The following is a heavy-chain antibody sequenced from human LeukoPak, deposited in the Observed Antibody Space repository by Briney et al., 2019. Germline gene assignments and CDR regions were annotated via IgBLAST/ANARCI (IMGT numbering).Heavy chain of an antibody. CDR2: ISSSSSYI. V-gene: IGHV3-21*01. D-gene: IGHD3-9*01. J-gene: IGHJ6*04. Sequence: GGSLRLSCTASGFTFSSYSMNWVRQAPGKGLEWVSSISSSSSYIYYADSVKGRFTISRDNAKNSLYLQMNSLRAEDTAVYYCASTGDFDWLTHYYYGMDVWGKGTTVTVSS. CDR3: ASTGDFDWLTHYYYGMDV. CDR1: GFTFSSYS.